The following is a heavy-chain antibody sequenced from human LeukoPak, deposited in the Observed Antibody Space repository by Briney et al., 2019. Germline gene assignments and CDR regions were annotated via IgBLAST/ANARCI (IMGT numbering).Heavy chain of an antibody. J-gene: IGHJ4*02. Sequence: GGSLRLSCAASGFTFSSYGMHWVRQAPGKGLEWVAFIRYDGSNKYYADSVKGRFTISRDNSKNSLYLQMNSLRAEDTALYYCAKDRVAATSQLFDYWGQGTLVTVSS. CDR3: AKDRVAATSQLFDY. D-gene: IGHD2-15*01. CDR2: IRYDGSNK. CDR1: GFTFSSYG. V-gene: IGHV3-30*02.